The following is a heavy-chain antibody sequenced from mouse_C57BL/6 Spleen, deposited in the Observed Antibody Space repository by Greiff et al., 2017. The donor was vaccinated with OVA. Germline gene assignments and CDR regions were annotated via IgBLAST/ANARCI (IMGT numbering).Heavy chain of an antibody. CDR2: IRSKSNNYAT. CDR1: GFSFNTYA. CDR3: VRRDRGFAY. J-gene: IGHJ3*01. V-gene: IGHV10-1*01. Sequence: EADGGLVQPKGSLKLSCAASGFSFNTYAMNWVRQAPGKGLEWVARIRSKSNNYATYYADSVKDRFTISRDDSESMLYLQMNNLKTEDTAMYYCVRRDRGFAYWGQGTLVTVSA.